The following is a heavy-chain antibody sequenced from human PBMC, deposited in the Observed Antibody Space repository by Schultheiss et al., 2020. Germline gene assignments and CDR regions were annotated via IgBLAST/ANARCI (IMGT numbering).Heavy chain of an antibody. D-gene: IGHD2-2*01. Sequence: ASVKVSCKASGYTFTSYGISWVRQAPGQGLEWMGWISAYNGNTNYAQKLQGRVTMTTDTSTSTAYMELRSLRSDDTAVYYCARDFPRLNIVVVPAADFDPGGQGTLVTVSS. J-gene: IGHJ5*02. CDR3: ARDFPRLNIVVVPAADFDP. CDR2: ISAYNGNT. V-gene: IGHV1-18*01. CDR1: GYTFTSYG.